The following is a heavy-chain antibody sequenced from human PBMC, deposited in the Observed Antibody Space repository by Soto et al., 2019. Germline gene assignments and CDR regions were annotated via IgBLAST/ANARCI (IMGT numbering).Heavy chain of an antibody. CDR3: AGDGRHRGSNYHGFDT. D-gene: IGHD1-26*01. Sequence: QPPGKGLEWIGEIYHSGVTNYNPSLKSRLTISVDKSKNQFSLKLSSVTAADTAVYYCAGDGRHRGSNYHGFDTWGQGPMV. CDR2: IYHSGVT. V-gene: IGHV4-4*02. J-gene: IGHJ3*02.